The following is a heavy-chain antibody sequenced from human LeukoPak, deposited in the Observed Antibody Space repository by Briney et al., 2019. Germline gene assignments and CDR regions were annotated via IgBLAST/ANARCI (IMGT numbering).Heavy chain of an antibody. D-gene: IGHD3-10*01. Sequence: ASVKVSCKASGYPFTGYCMHWVRQAPGQGLEWMGWINPNSGGTNYAQKFQGRVTMTRDTSISTAYMELSRLRSDDTAVYYCATDFGSGSYYRAALDFWGQGALVTVSS. J-gene: IGHJ4*02. V-gene: IGHV1-2*02. CDR1: GYPFTGYC. CDR3: ATDFGSGSYYRAALDF. CDR2: INPNSGGT.